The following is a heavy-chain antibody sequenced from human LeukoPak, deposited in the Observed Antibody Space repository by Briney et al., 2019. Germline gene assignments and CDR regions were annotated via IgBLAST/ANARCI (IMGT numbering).Heavy chain of an antibody. J-gene: IGHJ4*02. CDR1: GGTFSSYT. Sequence: EASVKVSCKASGGTFSSYTISWVRQAPGQGLEWMGRIIPILGIANYAQKFQGRVTITADKSTNTAYMELSSLRSEDTAVYYCARETRRDRDGYPILDYWGQGTLVTVSS. V-gene: IGHV1-69*04. CDR3: ARETRRDRDGYPILDY. D-gene: IGHD5-24*01. CDR2: IIPILGIA.